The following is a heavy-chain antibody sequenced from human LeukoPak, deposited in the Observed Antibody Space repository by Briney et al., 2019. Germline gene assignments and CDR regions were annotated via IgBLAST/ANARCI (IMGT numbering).Heavy chain of an antibody. J-gene: IGHJ4*02. CDR2: INPNSGGT. CDR3: ARGYCSSTSCPYFDS. Sequence: GASVKVSCKASGYTFTGYYMHWVRQAPGQGLEWMGWINPNSGGTNYAQKFQGRVTMTRDTSISTAYMELSRLRSDDTAVYYCARGYCSSTSCPYFDSWGQGTLVTVSS. CDR1: GYTFTGYY. D-gene: IGHD2-2*01. V-gene: IGHV1-2*02.